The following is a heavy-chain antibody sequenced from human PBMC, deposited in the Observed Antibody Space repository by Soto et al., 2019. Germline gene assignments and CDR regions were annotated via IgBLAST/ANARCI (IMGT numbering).Heavy chain of an antibody. D-gene: IGHD3-16*01. CDR3: ERGGTPIDY. Sequence: QVQLVQSGAEVKKPGASVKVSCRASGYTFTNFGISWVRQAPGQGLEWMGWISAYNGNTHYAQNFQGRVTMTTDTSTNTTYMELRSMRSEDTAVYYRERGGTPIDYWGQGTLVTVSS. J-gene: IGHJ4*02. CDR2: ISAYNGNT. V-gene: IGHV1-18*01. CDR1: GYTFTNFG.